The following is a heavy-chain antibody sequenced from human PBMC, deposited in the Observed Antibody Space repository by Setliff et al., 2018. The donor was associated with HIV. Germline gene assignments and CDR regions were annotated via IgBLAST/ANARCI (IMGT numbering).Heavy chain of an antibody. Sequence: GESLKISCKGSGYSFTSYWIGWVRQMPGKGLEWMGIIHPGDSDTRYSPSFRGQVTISADKSISTVYLQWNSLQASDTAMYCCARRRDDNYGSFDYWGQGTLVTVS. CDR1: GYSFTSYW. J-gene: IGHJ4*02. D-gene: IGHD5-18*01. CDR3: ARRRDDNYGSFDY. CDR2: IHPGDSDT. V-gene: IGHV5-51*01.